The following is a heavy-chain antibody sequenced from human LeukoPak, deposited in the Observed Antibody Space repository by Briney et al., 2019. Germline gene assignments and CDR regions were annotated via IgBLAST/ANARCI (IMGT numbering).Heavy chain of an antibody. J-gene: IGHJ4*02. V-gene: IGHV4-39*01. Sequence: SETLSLTCTVSGGSISSSSYNWGWIRQPPGKGLEWIGSIYDSGSTCYNPSLKSRVTISVDTSKTQFSLKLSSVTAADTAVYYCARWDYCSGGTCYFDYWGQGTLVTVSS. CDR1: GGSISSSSYN. D-gene: IGHD2-15*01. CDR2: IYDSGST. CDR3: ARWDYCSGGTCYFDY.